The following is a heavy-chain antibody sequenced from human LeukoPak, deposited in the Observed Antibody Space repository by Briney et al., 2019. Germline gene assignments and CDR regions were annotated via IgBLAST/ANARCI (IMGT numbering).Heavy chain of an antibody. CDR1: GGSFSGYY. D-gene: IGHD4-11*01. J-gene: IGHJ4*02. CDR2: INHSGST. V-gene: IGHV4-34*01. Sequence: PSETLSLTCTVSGGSFSGYYWSWIRQPPGKGLEWIGEINHSGSTNYNPSLKSRVTISVDTSKNQFSLKLSSVTAADTAVYYCARSYSNPGGHFDYWGQGTLVTVSS. CDR3: ARSYSNPGGHFDY.